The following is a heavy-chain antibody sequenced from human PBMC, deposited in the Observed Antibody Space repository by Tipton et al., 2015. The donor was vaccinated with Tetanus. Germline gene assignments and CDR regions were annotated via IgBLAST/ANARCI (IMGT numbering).Heavy chain of an antibody. CDR1: GVSIRNGGYS. V-gene: IGHV4-61*08. J-gene: IGHJ4*02. Sequence: GLVKPSDTLSLTCAVSGVSIRNGGYSWNWIRQSPGKGLEWIGNIYHSESANYNPSLKSRVTISVDTSKNQITLTLKSVTAADTALYYCARANNDFPKKGPFDSWGQGSLVIVSS. D-gene: IGHD3-3*01. CDR3: ARANNDFPKKGPFDS. CDR2: IYHSESA.